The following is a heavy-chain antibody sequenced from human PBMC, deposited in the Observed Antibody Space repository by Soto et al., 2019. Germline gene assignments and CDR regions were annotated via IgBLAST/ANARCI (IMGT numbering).Heavy chain of an antibody. CDR2: MYHSGTF. V-gene: IGHV4-30-2*01. J-gene: IGHJ5*02. CDR1: GGSIGGVGYS. CDR3: ARAQFYSGSGNYNNLMFDA. D-gene: IGHD3-10*01. Sequence: SETLFLPCAVSGGSIGGVGYSWSWIRQPPGGGLEWIGYMYHSGTFLKSPSLKTRLTMSLDMSKNQFSLTLNSMTAADTAVYYCARAQFYSGSGNYNNLMFDAWGQGIQVTVSS.